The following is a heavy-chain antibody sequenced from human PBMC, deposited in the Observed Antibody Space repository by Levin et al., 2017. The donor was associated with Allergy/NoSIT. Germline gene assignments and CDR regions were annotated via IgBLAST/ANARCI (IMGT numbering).Heavy chain of an antibody. V-gene: IGHV3-11*01. J-gene: IGHJ3*02. CDR1: AFSFSDHF. D-gene: IGHD6-13*01. CDR3: AGPSRWSDNAFHI. Sequence: SGGSLRLSCAASAFSFSDHFMSWIRQAPGKGLEWVSYISSSGSTIYYADSVKGRFTVSRDNAKNSLYLQMNSLRAEDTAVYYCAGPSRWSDNAFHIWGQGTKVTVSS. CDR2: ISSSGSTI.